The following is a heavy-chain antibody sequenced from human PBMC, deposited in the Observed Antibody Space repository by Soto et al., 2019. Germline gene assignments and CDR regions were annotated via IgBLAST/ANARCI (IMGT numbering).Heavy chain of an antibody. CDR1: GFTFSSYA. D-gene: IGHD3-3*01. Sequence: HPGGSLRLSCAASGFTFSSYAMSWVRQAPGKGLEWVSAISGSGGSTYYADSVKGRFTISRDNSKNTLYLQMNSLRAEDTAVYYCAKDTGYYDFWSGYYPDAFDIWGQGTMVTVSS. J-gene: IGHJ3*02. V-gene: IGHV3-23*01. CDR2: ISGSGGST. CDR3: AKDTGYYDFWSGYYPDAFDI.